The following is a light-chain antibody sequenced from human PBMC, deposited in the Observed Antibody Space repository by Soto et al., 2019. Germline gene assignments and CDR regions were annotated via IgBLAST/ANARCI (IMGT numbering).Light chain of an antibody. J-gene: IGLJ1*01. CDR3: SSYTSINTYV. Sequence: QSVRTQPASVSGSPGQSITISCTGTSSDVGGYNFVSWYQQHPDKAPKLMIYDVTNRPSGVSNRFSGSKSGNTASPTISGLQAEDEADYYCSSYTSINTYVFGTGTKVTVL. CDR2: DVT. V-gene: IGLV2-14*01. CDR1: SSDVGGYNF.